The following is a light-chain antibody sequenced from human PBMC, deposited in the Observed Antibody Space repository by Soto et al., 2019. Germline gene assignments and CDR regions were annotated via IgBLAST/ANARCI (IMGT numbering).Light chain of an antibody. CDR2: DAS. J-gene: IGKJ1*01. Sequence: IQMSQSPSTLSAFVGDRVTITCLASQSISSWLAWYQQKPGKAPKLLIYDASSLESGVPSRFSGSGSGTEFTLTISSLQPDDFATYSCQQYNSYSKTFGQGTKVDNK. CDR1: QSISSW. CDR3: QQYNSYSKT. V-gene: IGKV1-5*01.